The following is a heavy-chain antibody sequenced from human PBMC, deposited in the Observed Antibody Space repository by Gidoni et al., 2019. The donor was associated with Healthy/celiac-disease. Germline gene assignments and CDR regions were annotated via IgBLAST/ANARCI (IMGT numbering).Heavy chain of an antibody. J-gene: IGHJ4*02. V-gene: IGHV3-23*01. CDR3: AKDHDIVVVPAAMGGDY. CDR2: IRGRGGRT. D-gene: IGHD2-2*01. Sequence: EVQLLDSGGGLVQPGGSLRLSCAASGFTFSSSAMGWVRQAPGKGLEGGSAIRGRGGRTYYADSVKGRFTISRDKSKNTLYLQMNSLRAEDTAVYYCAKDHDIVVVPAAMGGDYWGQGTLVTVSS. CDR1: GFTFSSSA.